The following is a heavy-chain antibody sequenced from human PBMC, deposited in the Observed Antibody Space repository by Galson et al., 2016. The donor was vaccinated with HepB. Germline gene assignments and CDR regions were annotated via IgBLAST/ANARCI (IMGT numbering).Heavy chain of an antibody. CDR2: MYSSGTT. CDR1: GGSIGSSSLY. D-gene: IGHD1-14*01. J-gene: IGHJ5*01. Sequence: SETLSLTCSVSGGSIGSSSLYWGWIRQPPGKGLEWIGSMYSSGTTYYNPSLERRGTISIDTSKNQFSLKVKYVTAADTAVYYCARHVHYNSPPIGFDSWGQGTLVTVSS. CDR3: ARHVHYNSPPIGFDS. V-gene: IGHV4-39*01.